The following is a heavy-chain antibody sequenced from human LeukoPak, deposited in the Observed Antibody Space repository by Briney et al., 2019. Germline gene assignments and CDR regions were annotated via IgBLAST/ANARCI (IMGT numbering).Heavy chain of an antibody. CDR1: GYIFSTYG. V-gene: IGHV1-18*01. D-gene: IGHD5-18*01. CDR3: ARAVDSYGYPTPFDY. CDR2: ISAYDGNT. J-gene: IGHJ4*02. Sequence: ASVKVSCKASGYIFSTYGINWVRQAPGQGLEWKGRISAYDGNTNYAQRLQGRVTMTTDTSTTTAYMELRSLKSDDTAVYYCARAVDSYGYPTPFDYWGQGTLVTVSS.